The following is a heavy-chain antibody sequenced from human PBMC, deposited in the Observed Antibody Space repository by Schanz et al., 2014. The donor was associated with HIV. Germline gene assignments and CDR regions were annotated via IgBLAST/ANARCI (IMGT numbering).Heavy chain of an antibody. Sequence: QVQLVQSGAEVKKPGSSVKVSCKASGGSFSYYAINWVRQAPGQGLEWMGGIIPIFGTANYAQKFQGRVTITADESTGTAYMELSSLRSADTAVYFCARAAFSSEYYYGMDVWGQGTTVTVSS. J-gene: IGHJ6*02. V-gene: IGHV1-69*01. CDR3: ARAAFSSEYYYGMDV. CDR2: IIPIFGTA. D-gene: IGHD3-3*02. CDR1: GGSFSYYA.